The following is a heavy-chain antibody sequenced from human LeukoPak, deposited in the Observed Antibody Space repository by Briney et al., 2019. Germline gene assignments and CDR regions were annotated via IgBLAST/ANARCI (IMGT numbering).Heavy chain of an antibody. D-gene: IGHD6-19*01. CDR3: ARDKYSSGNFDY. V-gene: IGHV3-30*03. J-gene: IGHJ4*02. Sequence: GGSLRLSCAASGFTFSRYGMHWVHQAPDKRLEWVAVISYDGSNKAYTDSVKGRFTISRDDSKNTLYLQMNSLRTEDTAVYYCARDKYSSGNFDYWGQGSLVTVSS. CDR1: GFTFSRYG. CDR2: ISYDGSNK.